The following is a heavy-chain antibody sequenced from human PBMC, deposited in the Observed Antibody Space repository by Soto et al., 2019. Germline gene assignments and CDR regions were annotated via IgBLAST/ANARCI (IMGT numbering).Heavy chain of an antibody. CDR3: ARPHSGPIAPRYGMDV. D-gene: IGHD2-15*01. Sequence: SVKVSCKASGGTFSSYAISWVRQAPGQGLEWMGGIIPIFGTANYAQKFQGRVTITADESTSTAYMELSSLRSEDTAVYYCARPHSGPIAPRYGMDVWGQGTTVTVSS. J-gene: IGHJ6*02. CDR2: IIPIFGTA. V-gene: IGHV1-69*13. CDR1: GGTFSSYA.